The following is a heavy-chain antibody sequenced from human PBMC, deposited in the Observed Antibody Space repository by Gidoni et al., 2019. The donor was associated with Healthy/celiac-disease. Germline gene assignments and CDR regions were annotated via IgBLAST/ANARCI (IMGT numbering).Heavy chain of an antibody. CDR1: GFTFMSYG. CDR3: AKGAPVLRFLEWLLQYWYFDL. CDR2: ISYDGSKK. V-gene: IGHV3-30*18. J-gene: IGHJ2*01. D-gene: IGHD3-3*01. Sequence: QVQLVESGGGVVQPGRSLSLPCPASGFTFMSYGLHWVRQAPGKGLEWVAVISYDGSKKYYSDSVKGRFTISRDNSKNTLYLQMNSLRAEDTAVYYCAKGAPVLRFLEWLLQYWYFDLWGRGTLVTVSS.